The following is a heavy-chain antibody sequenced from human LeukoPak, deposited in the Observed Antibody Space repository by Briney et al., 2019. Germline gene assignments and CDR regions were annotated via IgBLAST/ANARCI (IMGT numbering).Heavy chain of an antibody. CDR2: INPNSGGT. D-gene: IGHD1-26*01. CDR3: ARDRFFGAPTEYYYYYYGMDV. CDR1: GYTFTGYY. Sequence: GASVKVSCKASGYTFTGYYMHWVRQAPGQGLEWMGWINPNSGGTNYAQKFQGRVTMTRDTSISTAYMELSRPRSDDTAVYYCARDRFFGAPTEYYYYYYGMDVWGQGTTVTVSS. J-gene: IGHJ6*02. V-gene: IGHV1-2*02.